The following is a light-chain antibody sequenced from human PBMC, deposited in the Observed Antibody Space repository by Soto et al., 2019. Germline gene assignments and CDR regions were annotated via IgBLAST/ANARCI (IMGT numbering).Light chain of an antibody. CDR3: QQANSFPFT. Sequence: DIQMTQSPSSVSASIGDRVTITCRASQIIGSWLAWYQQRPGKAPTLLIYAASRLQTGVPSRVSGSGSGSDVTITITSLQAEDSSTDYWQQANSFPFTFGPGTKVAI. J-gene: IGKJ3*01. CDR2: AAS. V-gene: IGKV1-12*02. CDR1: QIIGSW.